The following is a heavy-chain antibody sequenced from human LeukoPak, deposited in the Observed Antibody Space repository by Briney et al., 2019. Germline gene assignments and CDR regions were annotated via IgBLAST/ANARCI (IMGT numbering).Heavy chain of an antibody. CDR2: IRYDGSNT. CDR1: GFTFNNEG. CDR3: AKDGTSYYYIYY. Sequence: GGSLRLSCAASGFTFNNEGMHWGRQAPGKGRGGLAFIRYDGSNTYYADSVKGRFTVSRDDSKNTLYLQMNSLRGDDTAVYYCAKDGTSYYYIYYWGQGTLVTVSS. V-gene: IGHV3-30*02. D-gene: IGHD2/OR15-2a*01. J-gene: IGHJ4*02.